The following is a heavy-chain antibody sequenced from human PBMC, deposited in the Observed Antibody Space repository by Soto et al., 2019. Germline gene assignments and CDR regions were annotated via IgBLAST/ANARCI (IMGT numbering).Heavy chain of an antibody. CDR2: IYHGGTT. V-gene: IGHV4-38-2*01. J-gene: IGHJ4*01. CDR1: GDSISSGSY. D-gene: IGHD6-19*01. Sequence: PSETLSLTCPVTGDSISSGSYWAWIRQPPGKGPEWIASIYHGGTTFYNPSLKSRITISVDTSNNQFSLKLTSVTAADTAVYYCARVHVMVVDGSTFDYWGHGTLVTVSS. CDR3: ARVHVMVVDGSTFDY.